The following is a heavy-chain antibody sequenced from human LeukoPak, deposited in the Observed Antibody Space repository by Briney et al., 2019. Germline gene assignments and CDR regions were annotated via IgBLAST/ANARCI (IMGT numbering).Heavy chain of an antibody. J-gene: IGHJ4*02. CDR1: GGSISSYY. Sequence: PSETLSLTCTASGGSISSYYWSWIRQPPGKGLEWIGYIYYSGSTNYSPSLKSRVTISLDTSKNQFSLKLSSVTAADTAVYYCARGVNSGYFDYCGQGTLVTVSS. CDR2: IYYSGST. CDR3: ARGVNSGYFDY. V-gene: IGHV4-59*01. D-gene: IGHD1-26*01.